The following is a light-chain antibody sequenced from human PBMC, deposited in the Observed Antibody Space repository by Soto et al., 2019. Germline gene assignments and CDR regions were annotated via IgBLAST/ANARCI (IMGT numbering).Light chain of an antibody. V-gene: IGKV3-11*01. CDR1: QSFRGL. J-gene: IGKJ1*01. Sequence: EVVLTQAPVTLSLSPGERATLSCRASQSFRGLLAWYQQKPGQAPRLLIYDAYNRATGIPPRFSGSGSGTDFTLTISSLQPEDFATYYCQQSYSTLRTFGQGTKV. CDR2: DAY. CDR3: QQSYSTLRT.